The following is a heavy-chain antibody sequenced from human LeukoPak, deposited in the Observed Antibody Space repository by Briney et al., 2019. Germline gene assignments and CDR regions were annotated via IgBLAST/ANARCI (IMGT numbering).Heavy chain of an antibody. CDR2: IWYDGSNK. V-gene: IGHV3-33*06. J-gene: IGHJ4*02. Sequence: GRSLRLSCAASGFTFSSYGMHWVRQAPGKGLEWVAVIWYDGSNKYYADSVKGRFTISRDNSKNTLYLQMNSLRAEDTAVYYCAKADRLVVRGVIIPLPPDYWGQGTLVTVSS. CDR3: AKADRLVVRGVIIPLPPDY. CDR1: GFTFSSYG. D-gene: IGHD3-10*01.